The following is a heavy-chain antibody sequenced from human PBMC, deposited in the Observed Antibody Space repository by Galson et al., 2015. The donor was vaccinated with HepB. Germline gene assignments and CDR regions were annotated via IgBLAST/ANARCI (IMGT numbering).Heavy chain of an antibody. Sequence: CLRLSCAGSGFTFSSYTMNWVRQAPGKGLEWVSAITGDGGIAGYADSVRGRFTISRDNSKNTLYLQMNSLRAEDTAVFYCAKGDRDGGPYYLDYWGQGILVTVSS. J-gene: IGHJ4*02. V-gene: IGHV3-23*01. CDR2: ITGDGGIA. D-gene: IGHD5-24*01. CDR3: AKGDRDGGPYYLDY. CDR1: GFTFSSYT.